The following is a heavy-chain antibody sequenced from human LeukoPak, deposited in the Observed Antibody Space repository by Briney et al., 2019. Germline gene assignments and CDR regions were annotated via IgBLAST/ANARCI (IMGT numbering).Heavy chain of an antibody. J-gene: IGHJ4*02. CDR1: GGTFSSYA. Sequence: GASVKVSCKASGGTFSSYAISWVRQAPGQGLEWMGGIIPIFDTANYAQKFQGRVTITTDESTSTAYMELSSLRSEDTAVYYCARDPEPQLWLHYWGQGTLVTVSS. D-gene: IGHD5-18*01. CDR3: ARDPEPQLWLHY. CDR2: IIPIFDTA. V-gene: IGHV1-69*05.